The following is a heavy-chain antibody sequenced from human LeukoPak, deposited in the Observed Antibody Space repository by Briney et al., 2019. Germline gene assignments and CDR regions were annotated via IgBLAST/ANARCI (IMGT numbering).Heavy chain of an antibody. D-gene: IGHD1-1*01. J-gene: IGHJ4*02. CDR3: AREVGYADY. Sequence: SETLSLTCTVSGGSISSGSYYWSWIRQPAGKGLEWIGRIYTSGSTNYNPSLKSRVTISVDTSKNQFSLKLSSVTAADTAVYYCAREVGYADYWGQGTLVTVSS. CDR2: IYTSGST. CDR1: GGSISSGSYY. V-gene: IGHV4-61*02.